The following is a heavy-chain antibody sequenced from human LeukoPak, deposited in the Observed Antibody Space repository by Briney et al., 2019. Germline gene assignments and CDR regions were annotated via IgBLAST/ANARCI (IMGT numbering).Heavy chain of an antibody. CDR1: GGSISSYY. V-gene: IGHV4-4*07. CDR2: IYTSGST. J-gene: IGHJ3*02. D-gene: IGHD2-2*01. CDR3: ARVDGVVPAAPAAFDI. Sequence: SETLSLTCTVSGGSISSYYWSWIRQPAGKGLEWIGRIYTSGSTNYNPSLKSRVTMSVDTSKNQFSLKLSSATAADTAVYYCARVDGVVPAAPAAFDIWGQGTMVTVSS.